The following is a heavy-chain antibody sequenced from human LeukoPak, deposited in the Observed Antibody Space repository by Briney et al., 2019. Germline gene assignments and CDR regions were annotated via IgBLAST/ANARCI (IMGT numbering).Heavy chain of an antibody. J-gene: IGHJ4*02. D-gene: IGHD6-19*01. Sequence: PGGSLRLSCAASGFTFSSYRMNWVRQAPGKGLEWVSFISSSSNYIYYADSVKGRFTISRDNAKNSLYLQMKSLRADDTAVYYCARGGYGSGWNQFDYWGQGILVTVSS. CDR3: ARGGYGSGWNQFDY. CDR2: ISSSSNYI. CDR1: GFTFSSYR. V-gene: IGHV3-21*01.